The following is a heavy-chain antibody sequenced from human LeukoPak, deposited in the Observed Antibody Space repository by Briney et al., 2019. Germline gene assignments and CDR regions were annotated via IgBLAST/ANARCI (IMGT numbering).Heavy chain of an antibody. CDR2: INPSGGST. D-gene: IGHD2-2*01. Sequence: ASVKVSCKASGGTFSSYAISWVRQAPGQGLEWMGIINPSGGSTSYAQKFQGRVTMTRDTSTSTVYMELSSLRSEDTAVYYCAGAQHPYYYYGMDVWGQGTTVTVSS. CDR1: GGTFSSYA. CDR3: AGAQHPYYYYGMDV. V-gene: IGHV1-46*01. J-gene: IGHJ6*02.